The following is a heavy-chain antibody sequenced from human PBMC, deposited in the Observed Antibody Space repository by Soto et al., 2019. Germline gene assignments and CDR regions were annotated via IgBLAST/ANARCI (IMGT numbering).Heavy chain of an antibody. Sequence: PGESLKISCKGSGFSFTNYWISWVRQMPGKGLEWMGNIDPVDSYANYSPSFQGHVTFSVDTSISTAYLQWSSLKASDTAMYFRARIESIARNWFDPWGQGTPVTVSS. CDR3: ARIESIARNWFDP. CDR1: GFSFTNYW. CDR2: IDPVDSYA. J-gene: IGHJ5*02. D-gene: IGHD6-13*01. V-gene: IGHV5-10-1*01.